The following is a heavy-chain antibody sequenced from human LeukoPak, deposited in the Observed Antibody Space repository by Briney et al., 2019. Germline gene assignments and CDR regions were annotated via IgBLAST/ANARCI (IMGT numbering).Heavy chain of an antibody. CDR2: IHYRAST. J-gene: IGHJ4*02. CDR1: GGSISSSSYY. Sequence: SETLSLTCTVSGGSISSSSYYWGWIRQPPGKGLEWIQCIHYRASTYYNPSLKSRVTISVDTSKNPFSLKVSPGTAADTAVYYCARFKGDGSGYDYDYWGQGTLVTVSS. CDR3: ARFKGDGSGYDYDY. D-gene: IGHD3-22*01. V-gene: IGHV4-39*01.